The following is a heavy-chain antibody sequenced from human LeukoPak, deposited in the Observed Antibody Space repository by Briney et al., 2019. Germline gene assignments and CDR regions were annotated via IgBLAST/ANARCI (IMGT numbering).Heavy chain of an antibody. CDR1: GGSIGSGAYS. Sequence: SETLSLTCVVSGGSIGSGAYSWSWIRQPPGMGLEWIGYIYYSRSTYYNPSLRSRVIISQDTSKNQLSLKLSSVTAADTAVYYCARDNLNYGSGSYYSDYWGQGTLVTVSS. CDR2: IYYSRST. CDR3: ARDNLNYGSGSYYSDY. V-gene: IGHV4-30-4*07. D-gene: IGHD3-10*01. J-gene: IGHJ4*02.